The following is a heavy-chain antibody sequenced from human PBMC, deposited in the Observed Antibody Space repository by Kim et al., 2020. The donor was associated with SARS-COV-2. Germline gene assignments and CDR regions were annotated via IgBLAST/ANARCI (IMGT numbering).Heavy chain of an antibody. CDR2: INWNGGST. J-gene: IGHJ4*02. Sequence: GGSLRLSCAASGFTFDDYGMSWVRQAPGKGLEWVSGINWNGGSTGYADSVKGRFTISRDNAKNSLYLQMNSLRAEDTALYYCARGLKNIAAAGNIDYWGQGTLVTVSS. CDR3: ARGLKNIAAAGNIDY. CDR1: GFTFDDYG. V-gene: IGHV3-20*04. D-gene: IGHD6-13*01.